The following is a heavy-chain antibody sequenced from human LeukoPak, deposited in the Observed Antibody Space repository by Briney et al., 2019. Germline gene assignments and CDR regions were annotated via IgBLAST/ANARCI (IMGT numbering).Heavy chain of an antibody. D-gene: IGHD6-13*01. V-gene: IGHV4-59*12. CDR3: ARSTLTIAAADTTYFDY. CDR1: GASINTYY. Sequence: SETLSLTCTVSGASINTYYWSWIRQPPGQGMEWIGYIYYSGTTSYNPSLKTRVTISIDTSKNQFSLKLSSVTAADTAVYYCARSTLTIAAADTTYFDYWGQGTLVTVSS. J-gene: IGHJ4*02. CDR2: IYYSGTT.